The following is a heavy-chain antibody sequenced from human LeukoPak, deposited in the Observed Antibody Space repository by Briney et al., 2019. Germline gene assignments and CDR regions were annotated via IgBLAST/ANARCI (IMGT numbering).Heavy chain of an antibody. J-gene: IGHJ4*02. D-gene: IGHD3-10*01. CDR2: VDYSGRT. Sequence: PSETLSLTCTVSGGSITNSDYFWGWIRQPPGKGLEWIGNVDYSGRTHYNPSLMSRVTIYADNSKNQFSLKLRSVTAADTAVYYCARLDASSAHSSGSFPDYWGQGTLVTVSS. CDR1: GGSITNSDYF. V-gene: IGHV4-39*01. CDR3: ARLDASSAHSSGSFPDY.